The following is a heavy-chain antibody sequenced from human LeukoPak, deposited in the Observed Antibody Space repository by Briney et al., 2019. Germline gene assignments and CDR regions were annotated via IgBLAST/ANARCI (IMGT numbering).Heavy chain of an antibody. CDR1: GFTFSIYS. CDR2: ISSSSSYI. V-gene: IGHV3-21*01. J-gene: IGHJ4*02. Sequence: PGGSLRLSFGASGFTFSIYSMNWVRQAPGKGLEWVSSISSSSSYIYYADPVKGRFTISRDNAKNSLYLQMNSLRAEDTAVYYCARDRYYDFWSGSPFDYWGQGTLVTVSS. D-gene: IGHD3-3*01. CDR3: ARDRYYDFWSGSPFDY.